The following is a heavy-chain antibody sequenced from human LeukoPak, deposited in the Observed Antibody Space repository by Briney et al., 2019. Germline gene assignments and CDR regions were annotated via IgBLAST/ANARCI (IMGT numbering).Heavy chain of an antibody. CDR2: IHYTGST. D-gene: IGHD2-2*01. CDR1: GGSISSYY. J-gene: IGHJ4*02. Sequence: SETLSPTCTVSGGSISSYYWSWIRQSPGKGLECIGYIHYTGSTNYNPSLKSRVTISVETSKNQFSLKLKSVTAADTAVYYCARADYCSSTSCYLHYWGQGTLVTVSS. CDR3: ARADYCSSTSCYLHY. V-gene: IGHV4-59*01.